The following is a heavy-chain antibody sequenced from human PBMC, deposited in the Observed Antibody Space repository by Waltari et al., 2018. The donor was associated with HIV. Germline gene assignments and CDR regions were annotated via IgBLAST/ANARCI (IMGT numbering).Heavy chain of an antibody. CDR1: GFTFRSYW. Sequence: EVQLVESGGGLVQPGGSLRLSCAASGFTFRSYWMSWVRQATGKGLEWVANIKQDGSEKYYVDSMKGRFTISRDNAKNSLYLQINSLRAEDTAVYYCAGRSPARRLNWFDPWGQGTLVIVSS. V-gene: IGHV3-7*01. CDR2: IKQDGSEK. CDR3: AGRSPARRLNWFDP. J-gene: IGHJ5*02. D-gene: IGHD2-8*01.